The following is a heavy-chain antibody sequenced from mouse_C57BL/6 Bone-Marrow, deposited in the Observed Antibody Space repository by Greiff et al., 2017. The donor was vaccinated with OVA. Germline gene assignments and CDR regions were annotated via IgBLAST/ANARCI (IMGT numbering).Heavy chain of an antibody. CDR3: ARKDYGSSLQWYFDV. D-gene: IGHD1-1*01. CDR2: IYPRSGNT. V-gene: IGHV1-81*01. Sequence: VQLQQSGAELARPGASVKLSCKASGYTFTSYGISWVKQRTGQGLEWIGEIYPRSGNTYYNEKVKGKATLTADKSSSTAYMELRSLTSEDSAVYFCARKDYGSSLQWYFDVWGTGTTVTVSS. J-gene: IGHJ1*03. CDR1: GYTFTSYG.